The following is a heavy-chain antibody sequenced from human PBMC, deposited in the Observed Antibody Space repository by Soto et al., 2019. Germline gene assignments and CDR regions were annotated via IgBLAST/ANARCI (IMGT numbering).Heavy chain of an antibody. CDR2: MDPSTGGT. V-gene: IGHV1-2*02. CDR1: GYNLGAYY. Sequence: ASVKVSFKACGYNLGAYYTYWVRQAPGRGLEWVGLMDPSTGGTGSAERLRDRVTMTRDTSINTAYMELRRLRSDDTAIYFCARGRDAAAQFYTPHGKGGWGQGTTVTVSS. CDR3: ARGRDAAAQFYTPHGKGG. J-gene: IGHJ6*02. D-gene: IGHD2-15*01.